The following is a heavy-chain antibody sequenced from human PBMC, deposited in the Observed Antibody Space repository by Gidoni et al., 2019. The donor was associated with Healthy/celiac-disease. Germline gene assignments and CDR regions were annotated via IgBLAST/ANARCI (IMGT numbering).Heavy chain of an antibody. D-gene: IGHD4-17*01. J-gene: IGHJ4*02. CDR1: GYTFTSFA. Sequence: QVQLVQSGAAGKKPGASVTVSCRASGYTFTSFAMHWVRQAPGQRLEWIGWINAGNGNTKYSQKFQGRVTITRDTSASTAYMELSSLRSEDTAVYYCARQGDYGDFLRFDYWGQGTLVTVSS. V-gene: IGHV1-3*01. CDR2: INAGNGNT. CDR3: ARQGDYGDFLRFDY.